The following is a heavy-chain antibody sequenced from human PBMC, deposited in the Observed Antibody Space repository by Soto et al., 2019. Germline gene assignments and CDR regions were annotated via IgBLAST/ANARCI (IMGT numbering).Heavy chain of an antibody. J-gene: IGHJ5*02. CDR1: GFTVSSNY. V-gene: IGHV3-11*01. CDR3: ASGDVWFDP. D-gene: IGHD3-10*01. CDR2: ISSSGSTV. Sequence: GGSLRLSCAASGFTVSSNYMSWIRQAPGKGLEWLSYISSSGSTVYYADSVKGRFTISRDNAKNSLYLQMNSLRAEDTAVYYCASGDVWFDPWGQGSLVTVSS.